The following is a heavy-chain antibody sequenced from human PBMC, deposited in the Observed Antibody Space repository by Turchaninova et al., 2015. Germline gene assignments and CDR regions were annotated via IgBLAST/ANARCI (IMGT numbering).Heavy chain of an antibody. CDR3: AGDDNSSGYYGY. CDR2: SHHPVGT. Sequence: QVQLQESGPGLVKPSETLSLTCTESGGPIQTFHWSWTRQPPGKGLEWIGYSHHPVGTNYNPSLKSRITISVDSSKNQFSLKLNSVTAADTAVYYCAGDDNSSGYYGYWGQGTLVTVSS. CDR1: GGPIQTFH. V-gene: IGHV4-59*01. J-gene: IGHJ4*02. D-gene: IGHD3-22*01.